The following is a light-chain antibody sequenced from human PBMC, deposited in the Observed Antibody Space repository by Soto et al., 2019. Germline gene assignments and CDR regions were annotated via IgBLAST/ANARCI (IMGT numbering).Light chain of an antibody. CDR1: SSDVGGYNY. J-gene: IGLJ3*02. CDR2: EVT. V-gene: IGLV2-8*01. CDR3: SSYEASNNFHVV. Sequence: QSALTQPPSASGSPGQSVTISCTGTSSDVGGYNYVSWYQQYPGRAPKLMIYEVTKRPSGVPDRFSGSKSGNTASLTVSGLQAEEEADYYCSSYEASNNFHVVFGGGTKVTVL.